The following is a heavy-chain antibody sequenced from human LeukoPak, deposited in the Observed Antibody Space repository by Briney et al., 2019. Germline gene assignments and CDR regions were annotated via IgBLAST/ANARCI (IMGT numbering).Heavy chain of an antibody. V-gene: IGHV4-4*02. CDR2: ISLAGQT. CDR3: PRESGLFCPFGY. D-gene: IGHD1-26*01. CDR1: GGSISGTNW. J-gene: IGHJ4*02. Sequence: SGTLSLTCGVSGGSISGTNWWSWVRQPPGQGLEWIGEISLAGQTNYNPSLNGRVTMSLDKSSNQLSLHLTSVTAADTATYFCPRESGLFCPFGYWGQGTLVIVSS.